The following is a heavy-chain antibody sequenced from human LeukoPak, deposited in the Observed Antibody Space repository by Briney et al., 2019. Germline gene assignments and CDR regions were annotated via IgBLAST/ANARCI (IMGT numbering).Heavy chain of an antibody. CDR3: ARGRRYLGSGSYYRLGFNWFDP. V-gene: IGHV4-59*10. Sequence: PSETLSLSCAVYGGSFSGYYWSWIRQPAGQGREWIGRIYTSGSTNSNPSLKSRVTMSVDTSKNQFSLKLSSVTAADTAVYYCARGRRYLGSGSYYRLGFNWFDPWGQGTLVTVSS. J-gene: IGHJ5*02. D-gene: IGHD3-10*02. CDR1: GGSFSGYY. CDR2: IYTSGST.